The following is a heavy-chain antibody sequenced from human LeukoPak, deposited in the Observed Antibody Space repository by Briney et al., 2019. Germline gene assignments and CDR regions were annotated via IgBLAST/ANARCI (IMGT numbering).Heavy chain of an antibody. Sequence: GASVKVSCKASGYTFTSYGISWVRQAPGQGLEWMGWINPNSGGTNYAQKFQGRVTMTRDTSISTAYMELSRLRSDDTAVYYCACGAGNWKTSKFDYWGQGTLVTVSS. J-gene: IGHJ4*02. V-gene: IGHV1-2*02. D-gene: IGHD1-20*01. CDR2: INPNSGGT. CDR3: ACGAGNWKTSKFDY. CDR1: GYTFTSYG.